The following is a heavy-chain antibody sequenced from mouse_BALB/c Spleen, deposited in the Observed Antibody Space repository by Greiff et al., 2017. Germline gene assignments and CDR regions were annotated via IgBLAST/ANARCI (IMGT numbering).Heavy chain of an antibody. CDR3: ARSGNYVSFAY. CDR1: GFSLTGYG. Sequence: QVQLKESGPGLVAPSQSLSITCTVSGFSLTGYGVNWVRQPPGKGLEWLGMIWGDGSTDYNSAPKSRLSISKDNSKSQVFLKMNSLQTDDTARYYCARSGNYVSFAYWGQGTLVTVSA. D-gene: IGHD2-1*01. V-gene: IGHV2-6-7*01. CDR2: IWGDGST. J-gene: IGHJ3*01.